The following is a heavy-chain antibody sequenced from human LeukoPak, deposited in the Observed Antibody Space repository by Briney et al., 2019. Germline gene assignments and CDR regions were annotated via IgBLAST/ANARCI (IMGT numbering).Heavy chain of an antibody. V-gene: IGHV3-64*01. CDR1: GFTFSSYA. D-gene: IGHD1-26*01. Sequence: GGSLRLSCAASGFTFSSYAMHWVRQAPGKGLEYVSAISSNGGSTYYANSVKGRFTIFRDNSKNTLYFQMGSLRAEDMAVYYCARGALLGLRYYNGMDVWGQGTTVTVSS. CDR3: ARGALLGLRYYNGMDV. J-gene: IGHJ6*02. CDR2: ISSNGGST.